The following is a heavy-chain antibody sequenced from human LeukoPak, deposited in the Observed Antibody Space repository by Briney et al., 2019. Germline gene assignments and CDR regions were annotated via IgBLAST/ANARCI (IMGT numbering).Heavy chain of an antibody. CDR1: GGSFSDYH. CDR3: ARLSVGIRMSP. V-gene: IGHV4-34*01. J-gene: IGHJ5*02. Sequence: SETLSLTCAVYGGSFSDYHWSWIRQPPGKGLEWIGEINRSGSTNYNPSLNSRVTISVDTSKNQISLKLSSVTAADTAVYYCARLSVGIRMSPWGQGTLVTVSS. CDR2: INRSGST. D-gene: IGHD1-26*01.